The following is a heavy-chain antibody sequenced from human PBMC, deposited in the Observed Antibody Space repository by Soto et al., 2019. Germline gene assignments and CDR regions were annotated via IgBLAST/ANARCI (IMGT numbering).Heavy chain of an antibody. CDR2: IYYSGST. CDR3: AMSGYSKYYYYMDV. D-gene: IGHD6-13*01. V-gene: IGHV4-39*01. J-gene: IGHJ6*03. CDR1: GGSISSSSYY. Sequence: LSLTCTVSGGSISSSSYYWGWIRQPPGKGLEWIGSIYYSGSTYYNPSLKSRVTISVDTSRNQFSLKLSSVTAADTAVYYCAMSGYSKYYYYMDVWGKGTTVTVSS.